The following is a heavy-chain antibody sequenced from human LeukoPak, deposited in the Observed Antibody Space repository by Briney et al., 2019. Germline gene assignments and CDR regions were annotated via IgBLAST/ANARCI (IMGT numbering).Heavy chain of an antibody. Sequence: ASVKVPCKASGYTFTSYYIHWVRQAPGQGLEWMGIINPSGGSSSYAQKFQGRVTMTRDTSTNTVYMELSSLRSEDTAVYYCARDGSSRIAATSWGQGTLVTVSS. CDR2: INPSGGSS. CDR3: ARDGSSRIAATS. CDR1: GYTFTSYY. V-gene: IGHV1-46*01. J-gene: IGHJ4*02. D-gene: IGHD6-13*01.